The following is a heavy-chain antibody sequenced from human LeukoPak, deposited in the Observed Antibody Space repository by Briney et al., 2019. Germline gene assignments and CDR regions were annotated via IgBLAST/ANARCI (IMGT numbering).Heavy chain of an antibody. CDR2: ITDSGAST. J-gene: IGHJ4*02. Sequence: GGSLRLSCAASGFTFSNYGLSWVRQAPGRGLEWVSSITDSGASTYHADSVKGRFTISRDNSKNTLYLQMNSLRAEDTAVYYCAKDRRSNGDWGQGTLVAVSS. CDR1: GFTFSNYG. V-gene: IGHV3-23*01. D-gene: IGHD4-17*01. CDR3: AKDRRSNGD.